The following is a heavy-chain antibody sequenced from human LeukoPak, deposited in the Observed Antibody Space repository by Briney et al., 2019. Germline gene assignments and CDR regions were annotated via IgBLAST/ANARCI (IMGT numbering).Heavy chain of an antibody. Sequence: GGSLRLSCAASGFTFSSYSMNWVRQAPGKGLEWGSYISSSSSTIYYADSVKGRFTISRDNAKNSLYLQMNSLRAEDTAVYYCASLYDSSGYFAFDIWGQGTLVTVSS. V-gene: IGHV3-48*01. J-gene: IGHJ4*02. CDR1: GFTFSSYS. CDR2: ISSSSSTI. CDR3: ASLYDSSGYFAFDI. D-gene: IGHD3-22*01.